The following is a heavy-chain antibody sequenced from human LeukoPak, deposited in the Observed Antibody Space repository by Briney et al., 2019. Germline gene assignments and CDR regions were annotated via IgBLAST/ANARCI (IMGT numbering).Heavy chain of an antibody. CDR1: GFTFSSYS. J-gene: IGHJ3*02. CDR3: ARDLTRVAADAFYI. D-gene: IGHD6-19*01. V-gene: IGHV3-21*01. CDR2: ISSSSSYI. Sequence: GGSLRLSCAASGFTFSSYSMNWVRQAPGKGLAWVSSISSSSSYIYYADSVKGRFTISRDSAKNSLYLQMNSLRAEDTAVYYCARDLTRVAADAFYIWGQGTMVTVSS.